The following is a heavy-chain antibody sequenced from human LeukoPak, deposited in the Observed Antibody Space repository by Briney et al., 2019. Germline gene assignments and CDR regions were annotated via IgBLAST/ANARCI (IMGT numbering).Heavy chain of an antibody. J-gene: IGHJ4*02. D-gene: IGHD2-21*01. CDR1: GFTFSSYA. V-gene: IGHV3-23*01. CDR3: AKAPVTTCRGAYCYPFDY. CDR2: ISGSGGST. Sequence: PGGSLRLSCAASGFTFSSYAMSWVRQAPGKGLEWVSAISGSGGSTYYADSVKGRFTIPRDNAKNSLYLQMNRLRPEDAAVYYCAKAPVTTCRGAYCYPFDYWGQGTLVTVSS.